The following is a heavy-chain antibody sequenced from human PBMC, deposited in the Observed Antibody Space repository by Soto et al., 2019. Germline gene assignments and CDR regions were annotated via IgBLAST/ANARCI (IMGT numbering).Heavy chain of an antibody. CDR3: AKDPLEPGYSSSWYRGNFDY. J-gene: IGHJ4*02. D-gene: IGHD6-13*01. V-gene: IGHV3-23*01. CDR2: ISGSGGST. CDR1: GFTFSSYA. Sequence: EVQLLESGGGLVQPGGSLRLSCAASGFTFSSYAMSWVRQAPGKGLEWVSAISGSGGSTYYADSVKGRFTISRDNSKNTLYLQMNSLRAEDTAVYYCAKDPLEPGYSSSWYRGNFDYWGQGTLVTVSS.